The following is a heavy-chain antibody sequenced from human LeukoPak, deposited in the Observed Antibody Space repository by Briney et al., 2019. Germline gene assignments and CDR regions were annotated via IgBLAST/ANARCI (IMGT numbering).Heavy chain of an antibody. Sequence: PSETLSLTCAVYGGSFSGYYWSWIRQPPGKGLEWIGEINHSGSTNYNPSLKSRVTISVDTSKNQFSLKLSSVTAADTAVYYCARGGSGVVYNYYYYYYMDVWGKGTTVTVSS. CDR2: INHSGST. V-gene: IGHV4-34*01. J-gene: IGHJ6*03. CDR1: GGSFSGYY. D-gene: IGHD3-3*01. CDR3: ARGGSGVVYNYYYYYYMDV.